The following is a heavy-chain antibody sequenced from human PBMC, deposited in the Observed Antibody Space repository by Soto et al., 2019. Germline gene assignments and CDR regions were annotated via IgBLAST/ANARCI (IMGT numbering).Heavy chain of an antibody. CDR2: ITDKTDGETT. CDR3: TTARFLPTFDV. Sequence: EVQLVESGGGLVKPGGSLTLSWTVSGLPFKDAWMTWVRQAPGKGLQWVGRITDKTDGETTEYAAPVKDRFTISRDDSRNTVYLQMTSLKSDDIAVYYCTTARFLPTFDVWGQGTMVIVSS. J-gene: IGHJ3*01. V-gene: IGHV3-15*01. CDR1: GLPFKDAW. D-gene: IGHD2-2*01.